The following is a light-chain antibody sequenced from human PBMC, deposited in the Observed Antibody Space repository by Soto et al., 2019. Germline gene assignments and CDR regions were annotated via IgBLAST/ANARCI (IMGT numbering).Light chain of an antibody. V-gene: IGLV6-57*01. Sequence: NFMLTQPHSVSESPGQTVIISCTRSSGSIASNYVQWYQQLPGSSPTTVIYEDNQRPSGVPNRFSGSIDSSSNSASLTISGLETEDEADYFCQSYDATNQVFGGGTKLTVL. J-gene: IGLJ3*02. CDR1: SGSIASNY. CDR3: QSYDATNQV. CDR2: EDN.